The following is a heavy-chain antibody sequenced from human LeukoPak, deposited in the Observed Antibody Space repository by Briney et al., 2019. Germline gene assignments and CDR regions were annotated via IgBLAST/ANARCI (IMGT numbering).Heavy chain of an antibody. D-gene: IGHD6-6*01. J-gene: IGHJ3*02. CDR2: ISYDGSYK. Sequence: PGGSLRLSCAASGFTFSNYAIHWVRQAPGKGLEWVALISYDGSYKYYADSVKGRFTISRDNADNSLYLQMNSLRAEDTAVYYCARDSLSSSSPWPFDIWGQGTMVTVSS. V-gene: IGHV3-30-3*01. CDR3: ARDSLSSSSPWPFDI. CDR1: GFTFSNYA.